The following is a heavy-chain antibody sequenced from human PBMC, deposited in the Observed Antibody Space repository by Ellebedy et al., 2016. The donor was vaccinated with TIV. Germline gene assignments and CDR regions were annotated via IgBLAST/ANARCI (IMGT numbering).Heavy chain of an antibody. CDR2: ISGSSGST. J-gene: IGHJ4*02. Sequence: PSETLSLTCAASGFTFRYYAMSWVRQAPGKGLEWVSTISGSSGSTYYADSVKGRFTISSDHSKNTLYLQMNSLRAEDTATYYCAMPKRGLVTFDKWGQGTLVTVSS. V-gene: IGHV3-23*01. CDR1: GFTFRYYA. D-gene: IGHD3/OR15-3a*01. CDR3: AMPKRGLVTFDK.